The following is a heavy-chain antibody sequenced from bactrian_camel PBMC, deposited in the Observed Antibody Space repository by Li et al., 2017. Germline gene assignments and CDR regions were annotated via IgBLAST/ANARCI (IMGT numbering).Heavy chain of an antibody. J-gene: IGHJ4*01. D-gene: IGHD1*01. CDR1: GVTYASSHDVNC. Sequence: HVQLVESGGGSVQTGGSLRLSCAASGVTYASSHDVNCMGWFRQAPGKGLERVSGIVTGGGTTYYADSVKGRFTISRDNAENTLYLQMNSLKPEDTALYYCAGDWGVSRNPKLCYDGRWSFAPRAMGQGTQVTVS. CDR2: IVTGGGTT. V-gene: IGHV3S1*01.